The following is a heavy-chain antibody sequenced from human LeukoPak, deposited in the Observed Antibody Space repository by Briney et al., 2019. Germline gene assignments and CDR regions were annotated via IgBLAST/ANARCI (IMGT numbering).Heavy chain of an antibody. CDR3: ARCKRGGEVPLTYYFDY. D-gene: IGHD3-10*01. J-gene: IGHJ4*02. V-gene: IGHV5-51*01. Sequence: GESLKISCKGSGYSFTSYWIGWVRQMPGKGLEWMGIIYPGDSDTRYSPSFQGQVTISADKSISTAYLQWSSLKASDTAMYYCARCKRGGEVPLTYYFDYWGQGTLVTVSS. CDR2: IYPGDSDT. CDR1: GYSFTSYW.